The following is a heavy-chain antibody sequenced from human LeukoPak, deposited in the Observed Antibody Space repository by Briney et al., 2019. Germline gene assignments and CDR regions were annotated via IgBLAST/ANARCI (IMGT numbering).Heavy chain of an antibody. D-gene: IGHD3-3*01. CDR1: GFTFSSYP. Sequence: PGGSLRLSCAASGFTFSSYPMHWVRQAPGKGLEWMAVISYDGSNKYYADSVKGRFTISRDTSKNTLYLQMNSLRAEDTAVYYCARDVGSNLFCFWDYYFDFWGQGTLVTVSP. J-gene: IGHJ4*02. CDR2: ISYDGSNK. CDR3: ARDVGSNLFCFWDYYFDF. V-gene: IGHV3-30*04.